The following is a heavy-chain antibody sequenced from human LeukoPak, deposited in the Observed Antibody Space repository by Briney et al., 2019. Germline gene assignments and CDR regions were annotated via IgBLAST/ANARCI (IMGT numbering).Heavy chain of an antibody. J-gene: IGHJ3*02. Sequence: PSETLSLTCTVSGGSISSDGYYWTWIRHPPGKGLEWIGYIYYSGSTNYNPSLKSRVTISVDTSKNQFSLKLSSVTAADTAVYYCARGGIAAAGSRGQAAFDIWGQGTMVTVSS. CDR2: IYYSGST. CDR3: ARGGIAAAGSRGQAAFDI. D-gene: IGHD6-13*01. V-gene: IGHV4-61*08. CDR1: GGSISSDGYY.